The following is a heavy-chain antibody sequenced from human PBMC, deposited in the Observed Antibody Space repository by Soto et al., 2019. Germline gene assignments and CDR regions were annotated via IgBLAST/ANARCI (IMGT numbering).Heavy chain of an antibody. Sequence: SETLALTSTVSGDSMRSRGYYWGWIRQPPGKGLEWIGSIYYSGSTYYNPSLKSRVTISVDTSKNQFSLKLSSVTAADTAVYYCASLSGYYDFWSGQGDYWGQGTLVTVSS. D-gene: IGHD3-3*01. CDR1: GDSMRSRGYY. CDR2: IYYSGST. J-gene: IGHJ4*02. V-gene: IGHV4-39*01. CDR3: ASLSGYYDFWSGQGDY.